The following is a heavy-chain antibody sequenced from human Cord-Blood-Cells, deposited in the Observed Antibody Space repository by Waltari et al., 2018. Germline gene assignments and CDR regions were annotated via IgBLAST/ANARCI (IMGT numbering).Heavy chain of an antibody. D-gene: IGHD7-27*01. CDR1: GFTFSSYS. V-gene: IGHV3-21*01. J-gene: IGHJ4*02. CDR2: ISSSSSYI. CDR3: ARDGTGDYFDY. Sequence: EVQLVESGGGLVKPGGSLRLSCAASGFTFSSYSMNWVRQAPGKGLGWFSSISSSSSYIYYADSVKGRFTISRDNAKNSLYLQMNSLRAEDTAVYYCARDGTGDYFDYWGQGTLVTVSS.